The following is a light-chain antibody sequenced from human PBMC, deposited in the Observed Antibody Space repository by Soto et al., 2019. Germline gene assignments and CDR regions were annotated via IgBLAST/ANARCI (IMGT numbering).Light chain of an antibody. CDR2: GAS. J-gene: IGKJ2*01. CDR3: QQCHKWPPYT. Sequence: EIVLMQSPGTLSLSPGERATLSCRASQTLRRTYIAWYQQKPGQAPRVLIYGASKRATGIPDRFSGSGSGTDFSLTISRLEPEDFAVYFCQQCHKWPPYTFGQGTKLEIK. CDR1: QTLRRTY. V-gene: IGKV3-20*01.